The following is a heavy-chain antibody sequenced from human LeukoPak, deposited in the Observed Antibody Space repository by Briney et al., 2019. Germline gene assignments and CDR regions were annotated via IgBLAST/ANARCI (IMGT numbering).Heavy chain of an antibody. Sequence: TGGSLRLSCAASGFTFSTYAMSWVRQAPGKGLEWVSSISSGSRTSYAGYADSVKGRFSISRDNSKNTLYLQMSSLRAEDTAVYYCAKGGRGYNPDFWGQGTLVTVSS. V-gene: IGHV3-23*01. D-gene: IGHD5-24*01. CDR3: AKGGRGYNPDF. CDR1: GFTFSTYA. J-gene: IGHJ4*02. CDR2: ISSGSRTS.